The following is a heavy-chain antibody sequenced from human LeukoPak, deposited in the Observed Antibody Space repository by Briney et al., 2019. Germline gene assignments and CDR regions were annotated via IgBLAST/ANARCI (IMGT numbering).Heavy chain of an antibody. CDR3: AKIGAGYCSGGSCSPFDH. D-gene: IGHD2-15*01. CDR1: GFTFSTYA. Sequence: GGSLRLSCAASGFTFSTYAMNWVRQAPGKGLEWVSGISGSGGSTYYAGSVKGRFTISRDNSKNTLYLQMNYLGDEDTAVYYCAKIGAGYCSGGSCSPFDHWGQGTLVTVSS. V-gene: IGHV3-23*01. CDR2: ISGSGGST. J-gene: IGHJ4*02.